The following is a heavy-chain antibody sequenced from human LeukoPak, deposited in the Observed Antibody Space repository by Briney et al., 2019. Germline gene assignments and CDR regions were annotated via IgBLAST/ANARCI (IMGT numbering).Heavy chain of an antibody. CDR2: IIPIFGTA. V-gene: IGHV1-69*13. CDR3: ARDPLPYYYGSSTPRNEVVVTPNYFDY. Sequence: SVKVSCKASGGTFSSYTINWVRQAPGQGLEWMGGIIPIFGTANYAQKFQGRVTITADESTSTAYMELSSLRSEDTAVYYCARDPLPYYYGSSTPRNEVVVTPNYFDYWGQGTLVTVSS. J-gene: IGHJ4*02. D-gene: IGHD3-22*01. CDR1: GGTFSSYT.